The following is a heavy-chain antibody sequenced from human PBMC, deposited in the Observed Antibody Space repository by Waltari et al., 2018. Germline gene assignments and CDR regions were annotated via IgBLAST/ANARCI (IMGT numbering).Heavy chain of an antibody. CDR2: IIPIFGTA. D-gene: IGHD4-4*01. J-gene: IGHJ4*02. CDR1: GGTFSSYA. Sequence: QVQLLQSGAEVKKPGSQVTVSCRASGGTFSSYAISGERQAPGQGLEWMGGIIPIFGTANYAQKFQGRVTITADKSTSTAYMELSSLRSEDTAVYYCATSNRRANPDYWGQGTLVTVSS. V-gene: IGHV1-69*14. CDR3: ATSNRRANPDY.